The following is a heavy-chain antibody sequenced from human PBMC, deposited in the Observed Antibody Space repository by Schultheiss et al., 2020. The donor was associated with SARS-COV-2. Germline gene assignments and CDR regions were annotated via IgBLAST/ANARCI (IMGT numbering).Heavy chain of an antibody. D-gene: IGHD2-2*01. CDR3: ARWVIVVVPAAKTYYYYGMDV. CDR2: IYYSGST. Sequence: SETLSLTCAVSGGSISSSNWWSWVRQPPGKGLEWIGYIYYSGSTYYNPSLKSRVTISVDTSKNQFSLKLSSVTAADTAVYYCARWVIVVVPAAKTYYYYGMDVWGQGTTVTVSS. J-gene: IGHJ6*02. V-gene: IGHV4-4*02. CDR1: GGSISSSNW.